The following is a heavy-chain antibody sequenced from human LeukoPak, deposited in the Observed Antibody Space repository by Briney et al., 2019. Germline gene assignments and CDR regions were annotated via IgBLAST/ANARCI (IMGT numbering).Heavy chain of an antibody. D-gene: IGHD1-7*01. J-gene: IGHJ4*02. CDR3: ARLYGNFQNYYDY. V-gene: IGHV4-34*01. CDR1: GGSFSGYY. CDR2: INHSGST. Sequence: SETLSLTCAVYGGSFSGYYWSWIRQPPGKGLEWIGEINHSGSTNYNPSLRGRVTISVDTSKNHFSVKLTSVTTADTAVYYCARLYGNFQNYYDYRGQGTLVTVSS.